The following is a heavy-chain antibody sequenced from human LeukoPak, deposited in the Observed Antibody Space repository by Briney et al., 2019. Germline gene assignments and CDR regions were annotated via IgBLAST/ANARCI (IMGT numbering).Heavy chain of an antibody. Sequence: SETLYLTCTVSVGNISSHQWSWIRQPPWKGREWIGYIYYSGSTNYNPSLKSRVTISVDTSKNQFSLKLSSVTAADTAVYYCARDNGDYVNYFDYWGQGTLVTVSS. V-gene: IGHV4-59*11. J-gene: IGHJ4*02. D-gene: IGHD4-17*01. CDR3: ARDNGDYVNYFDY. CDR2: IYYSGST. CDR1: VGNISSHQ.